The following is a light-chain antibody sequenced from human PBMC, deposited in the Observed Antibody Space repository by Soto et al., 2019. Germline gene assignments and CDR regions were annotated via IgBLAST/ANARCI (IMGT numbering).Light chain of an antibody. Sequence: QSALTQPPSASGSPGQSVTISCTGTSSDVGGYKYVSWYQQHPGKAPKVMIYEVSKRPSGVPDRFSGSKSGNTASLAISGVRSEDEAFYYCATWSDSLKGWVFGGGTKVTVL. V-gene: IGLV2-8*01. J-gene: IGLJ3*02. CDR3: ATWSDSLKGWV. CDR2: EVS. CDR1: SSDVGGYKY.